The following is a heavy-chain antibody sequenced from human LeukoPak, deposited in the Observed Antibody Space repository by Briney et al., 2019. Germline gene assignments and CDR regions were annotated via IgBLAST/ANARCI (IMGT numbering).Heavy chain of an antibody. CDR3: ARGQQLEAWTFDP. CDR2: IYHSGST. D-gene: IGHD6-13*01. CDR1: GYSISSGYY. Sequence: SETLSLTCTVSGYSISSGYYWGWIRQPPGKGLEWIGSIYHSGSTYYNPSPKSRVTISVDTSKNQFSLKLSSVTAADTAVYYCARGQQLEAWTFDPWGQGTLVTVSS. J-gene: IGHJ5*02. V-gene: IGHV4-38-2*02.